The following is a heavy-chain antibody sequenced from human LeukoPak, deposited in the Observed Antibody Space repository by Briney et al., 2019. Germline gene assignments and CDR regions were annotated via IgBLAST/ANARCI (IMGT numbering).Heavy chain of an antibody. CDR2: IIPIFGTA. CDR3: ARDGRNRGDQDY. V-gene: IGHV1-69*05. D-gene: IGHD4-17*01. Sequence: SVKVSCKASGGTFSSYAISWVRRAPGQGLEWMGGIIPIFGTANYAQKFQGRVTITTDESTSTAYMELSSLRSEDTAVYYCARDGRNRGDQDYWGQGTLVTVSS. J-gene: IGHJ4*02. CDR1: GGTFSSYA.